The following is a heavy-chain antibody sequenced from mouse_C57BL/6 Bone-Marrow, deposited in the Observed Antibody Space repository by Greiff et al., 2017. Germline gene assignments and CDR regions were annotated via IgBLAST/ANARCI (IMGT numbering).Heavy chain of an antibody. CDR3: AKGAYYYGSSYGRGDAMDY. CDR2: IWRGGST. D-gene: IGHD1-1*01. CDR1: GFSLTSYG. Sequence: QVQLQQSGPGLVQPSQSLSITCTVSGFSLTSYGVHWVRQSPGKGLEWLGVIWRGGSTDYNAAFMSRLSITKDNSKSQVFFKMNSLQADDTAIYYCAKGAYYYGSSYGRGDAMDYWGQGTSVTVSS. J-gene: IGHJ4*01. V-gene: IGHV2-5*01.